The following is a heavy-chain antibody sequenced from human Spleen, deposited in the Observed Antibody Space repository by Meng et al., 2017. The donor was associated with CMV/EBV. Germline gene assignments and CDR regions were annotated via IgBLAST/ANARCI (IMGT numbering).Heavy chain of an antibody. J-gene: IGHJ4*02. CDR2: INHSEST. CDR1: GASFSSFT. V-gene: IGHV4-34*01. D-gene: IGHD3-10*01. Sequence: VHLQQLGPVVVQHSEALALASAVGGASFSSFTWNWIRNPPHAGREWIWEINHSESTNSNPSLKSQFTITVDMSKNQYYLKLSSVTAADTAVDYCARTAGYDGSASYLGYWGQGTLVTVSS. CDR3: ARTAGYDGSASYLGY.